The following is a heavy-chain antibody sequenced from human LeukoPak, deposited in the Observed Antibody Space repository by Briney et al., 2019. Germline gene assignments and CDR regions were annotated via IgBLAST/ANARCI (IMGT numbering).Heavy chain of an antibody. CDR1: TFTFSSYP. J-gene: IGHJ3*02. CDR2: ISGSGGLT. V-gene: IGHV3-23*01. Sequence: PGGSLRLSCAASTFTFSSYPMSWVRQAPGKGLEWASVISGSGGLTYYADSVKGRFTISRDNSKNTLYLQMNSLRAEDTAVYYCAKHTVIFDAFDIWGQGTMVTVS. D-gene: IGHD4-17*01. CDR3: AKHTVIFDAFDI.